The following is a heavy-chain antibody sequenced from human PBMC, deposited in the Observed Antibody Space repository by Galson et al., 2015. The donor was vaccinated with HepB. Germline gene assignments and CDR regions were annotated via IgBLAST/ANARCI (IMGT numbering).Heavy chain of an antibody. CDR3: ASSYYYDSSPLGD. Sequence: SLRLSCAASGFSIIDYWMHWVRHAPGKGLVWVSRINTDGSSTNYVDSVKGRFTISRDNAKNTLYLQMSSLRAEDTAVYYCASSYYYDSSPLGDWGQGTLVTVSS. J-gene: IGHJ4*02. CDR2: INTDGSST. V-gene: IGHV3-74*01. D-gene: IGHD3-22*01. CDR1: GFSIIDYW.